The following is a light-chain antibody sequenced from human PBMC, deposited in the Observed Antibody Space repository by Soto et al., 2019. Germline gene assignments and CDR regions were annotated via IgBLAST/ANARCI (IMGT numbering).Light chain of an antibody. CDR2: DAS. Sequence: IQITQSPSILSASVGDSVTLTFRASQSVSRWLAWYQQKPGKAPKLLIYDASSLNSGVPSRFSGSQSGTEFTLTISSLEPEDFAVYYCQQRSNWPPTFGQGTRLEIK. CDR1: QSVSRW. CDR3: QQRSNWPPT. V-gene: IGKV1-5*01. J-gene: IGKJ5*01.